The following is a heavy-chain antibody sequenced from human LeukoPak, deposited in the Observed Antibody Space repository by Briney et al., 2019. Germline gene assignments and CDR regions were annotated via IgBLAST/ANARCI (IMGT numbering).Heavy chain of an antibody. J-gene: IGHJ4*02. CDR2: IYYSGST. CDR1: GGSISSSSYY. V-gene: IGHV4-39*01. D-gene: IGHD2-2*01. CDR3: ARPAYCSSTSCSFFDY. Sequence: PSETLSLTCTVSGGSISSSSYYWGWIRQPPGKGLEWIGSIYYSGSTYYNPSLKSRVTISVDTSKSQFSLKLSSVTAADTAVYYCARPAYCSSTSCSFFDYWGQGTLVTVSS.